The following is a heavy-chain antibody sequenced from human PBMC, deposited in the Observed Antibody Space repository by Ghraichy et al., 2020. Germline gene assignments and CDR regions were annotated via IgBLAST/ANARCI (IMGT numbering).Heavy chain of an antibody. D-gene: IGHD3-10*01. CDR1: GGSISSSSYY. V-gene: IGHV4-39*01. Sequence: SQTLSLTCTVSGGSISSSSYYWGWIRQPPGKGLEWIGSIYYRGSTYYNPSLKSRVAISVDTSKNQFSLRLTSVTAADTSIYYCASTFLYYGSGSYQCDYWGQGALVTVSS. J-gene: IGHJ4*02. CDR2: IYYRGST. CDR3: ASTFLYYGSGSYQCDY.